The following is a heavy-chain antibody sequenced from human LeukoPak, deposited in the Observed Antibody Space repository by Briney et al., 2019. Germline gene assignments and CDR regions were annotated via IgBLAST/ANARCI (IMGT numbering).Heavy chain of an antibody. Sequence: ASVKVSCKASGDTFINYYMHWVRQAPGQGLEWMGIINPSGGSVSYAQKFQGRVTMTRDTSTSTVYMDLSSLRSEDTAVYYCVTDDILTGSSEFDYWGQGTLVTVSS. CDR1: GDTFINYY. D-gene: IGHD3-9*01. J-gene: IGHJ4*02. CDR3: VTDDILTGSSEFDY. V-gene: IGHV1-46*01. CDR2: INPSGGSV.